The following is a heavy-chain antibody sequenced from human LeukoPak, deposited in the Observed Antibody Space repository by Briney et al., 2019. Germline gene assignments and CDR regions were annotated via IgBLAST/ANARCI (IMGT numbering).Heavy chain of an antibody. J-gene: IGHJ4*02. V-gene: IGHV3-21*01. CDR3: AKDWKGTPGY. Sequence: GGSLRLSCAASGFTFSSYSMNWVRQAPGKGLEWVSSISSSSSYIYYADSVKGRFTISRDNAKNTLYLQMNSLRAEDTAVYYCAKDWKGTPGYWGQGTLVTVSS. CDR2: ISSSSSYI. CDR1: GFTFSSYS. D-gene: IGHD1-1*01.